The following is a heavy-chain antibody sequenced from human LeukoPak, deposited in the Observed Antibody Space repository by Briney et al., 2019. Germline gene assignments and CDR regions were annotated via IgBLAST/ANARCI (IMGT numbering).Heavy chain of an antibody. Sequence: PGGSLRLSCAASGFTFSSYEMNWVRQAPGKGLEWVSYISSSGSTIYYADSVKGRFTISRDNAKNSLYLQMSSLRAEDTAVYYCARIGRTYYYDSSGRSLDYRGQGTLVTVSS. J-gene: IGHJ4*02. V-gene: IGHV3-48*03. D-gene: IGHD3-22*01. CDR1: GFTFSSYE. CDR2: ISSSGSTI. CDR3: ARIGRTYYYDSSGRSLDY.